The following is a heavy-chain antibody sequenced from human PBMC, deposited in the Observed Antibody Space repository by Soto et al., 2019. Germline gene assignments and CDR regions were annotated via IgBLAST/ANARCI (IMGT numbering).Heavy chain of an antibody. V-gene: IGHV3-48*01. J-gene: IGHJ5*02. D-gene: IGHD3-3*01. CDR2: ISSSSSTI. Sequence: PGGSLRLSCAASGFTFSSYSMNWVRQAPGKGLEWVSYISSSSSTIYYADSVKGRFTISRDNAKNSLYLQMNSLRSDDTAVYYCARVLENWFDPWGQGTLVTVSS. CDR1: GFTFSSYS. CDR3: ARVLENWFDP.